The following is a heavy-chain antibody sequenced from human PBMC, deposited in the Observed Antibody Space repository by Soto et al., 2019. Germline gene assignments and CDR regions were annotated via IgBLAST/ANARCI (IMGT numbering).Heavy chain of an antibody. CDR2: ISYDGSNK. CDR1: VFTFSSYA. Sequence: GGSLRLSCASSVFTFSSYAMHWVRQAPGKGLEWVAVISYDGSNKYYADSVKGRFTISRDNSKNTLYLQMNSLRAEDTAVYYCARDGEIVVVPAARLGDYYYYGMDVWGQGTTVTVSS. CDR3: ARDGEIVVVPAARLGDYYYYGMDV. D-gene: IGHD2-2*01. V-gene: IGHV3-30-3*01. J-gene: IGHJ6*02.